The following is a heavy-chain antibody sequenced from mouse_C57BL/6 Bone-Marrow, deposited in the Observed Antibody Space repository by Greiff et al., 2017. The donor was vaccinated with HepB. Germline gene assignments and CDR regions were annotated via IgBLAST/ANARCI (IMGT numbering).Heavy chain of an antibody. D-gene: IGHD1-1*01. CDR2: ISYDGSN. Sequence: EVQLKESGPGLVKPSQSLSLTCSVTGYSITSGYYWNWIRQFPGNKLEWMGYISYDGSNNYNPSLKNRISITRDTSKNQFFLKLNSVTTEDTATYYCARGGIYYGSSIDYWGQGTTLTVSS. CDR1: GYSITSGYY. CDR3: ARGGIYYGSSIDY. V-gene: IGHV3-6*01. J-gene: IGHJ2*01.